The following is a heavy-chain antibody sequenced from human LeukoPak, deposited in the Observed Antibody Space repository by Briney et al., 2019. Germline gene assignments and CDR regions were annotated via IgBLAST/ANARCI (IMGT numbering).Heavy chain of an antibody. Sequence: GGSLRLSCAATGFTFSSYWMNWVRQAPGRGLEWVSYISSSGSTIYYADSVKGRFTISRDNAKNSLYLQMNSLRAEDTAVYYCAELGITMIGGVWGKGTTVTISS. CDR2: ISSSGSTI. V-gene: IGHV3-48*04. CDR3: AELGITMIGGV. J-gene: IGHJ6*04. D-gene: IGHD3-10*02. CDR1: GFTFSSYW.